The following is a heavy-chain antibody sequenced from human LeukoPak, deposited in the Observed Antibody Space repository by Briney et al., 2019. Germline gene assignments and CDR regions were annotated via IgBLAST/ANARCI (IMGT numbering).Heavy chain of an antibody. J-gene: IGHJ3*02. D-gene: IGHD1-26*01. CDR1: GGSISSYY. CDR2: IYYSGST. CDR3: AREDGGVGANAFDI. V-gene: IGHV4-59*01. Sequence: SETLSLTCTVSGGSISSYYWSWIRQPPGKGLEWIGYIYYSGSTNYNPSLKSRVTISVDTSKNQFSMKLSSVTAADTAVYYRAREDGGVGANAFDIWGQGTMVTVSS.